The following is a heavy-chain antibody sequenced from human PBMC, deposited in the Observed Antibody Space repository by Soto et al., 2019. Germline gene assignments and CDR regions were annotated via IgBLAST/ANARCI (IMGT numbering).Heavy chain of an antibody. CDR3: ARSVVP. CDR2: FYYSGST. D-gene: IGHD2-21*01. Sequence: VQLQESGPGLVKPSQTLSLTCTVSAGSITTGGYYWNWIRQHPGKGLEWIGYFYYSGSTYYNPSLKTRVAISVTTSNNQFSITLSSVTDADTAVNYCARSVVPWGQATLATVSS. V-gene: IGHV4-31*03. J-gene: IGHJ5*02. CDR1: AGSITTGGYY.